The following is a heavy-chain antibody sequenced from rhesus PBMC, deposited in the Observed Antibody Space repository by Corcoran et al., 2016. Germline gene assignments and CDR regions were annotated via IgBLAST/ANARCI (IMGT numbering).Heavy chain of an antibody. V-gene: IGHV4-122*02. CDR3: TRGSNYGYFDF. CDR2: ITYSGST. J-gene: IGHJ1*01. Sequence: QVQLQESGPGLVKPSETLSLTCVVSGGSISSGSYYWSWIRQPPGKGLEWIGHITYSGSTSYNPSLKSRVTISRDTSKNQFSLKLTSVTAADTAVYYCTRGSNYGYFDFWGQGALVTVSS. D-gene: IGHD4-23*01. CDR1: GGSISSGSYY.